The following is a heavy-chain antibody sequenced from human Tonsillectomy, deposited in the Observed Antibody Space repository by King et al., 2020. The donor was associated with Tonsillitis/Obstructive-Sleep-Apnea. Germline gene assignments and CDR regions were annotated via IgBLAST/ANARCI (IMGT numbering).Heavy chain of an antibody. V-gene: IGHV4-34*01. CDR3: ARGPIGYCSGGSCYSLNY. CDR1: GGSFSGYY. D-gene: IGHD2-15*01. CDR2: INHSGST. Sequence: VQLQQWGAGLLKPSETLSLTCAVYGGSFSGYYWSWIRQPPGKGLEWIGEINHSGSTNYNPSLKSRVTISVDTSKNQFSLKLSCVTAADTAVYYCARGPIGYCSGGSCYSLNYWGQGTLVTVSS. J-gene: IGHJ4*02.